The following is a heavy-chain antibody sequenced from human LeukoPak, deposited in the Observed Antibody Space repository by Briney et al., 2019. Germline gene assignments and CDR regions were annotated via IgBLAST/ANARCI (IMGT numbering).Heavy chain of an antibody. CDR1: GYTFTGYY. D-gene: IGHD6-19*01. J-gene: IGHJ4*02. V-gene: IGHV1-2*02. CDR2: INPNSGGT. CDR3: ARRRVEQWLVYAMYYFDY. Sequence: ASVKVSCKASGYTFTGYYMHWVRQAPGQGLEWMGWINPNSGGTNYAQKFQGRVTMTRDTSISTAYMELSRLRSDDTAVYYCARRRVEQWLVYAMYYFDYWGQGTLVTVSS.